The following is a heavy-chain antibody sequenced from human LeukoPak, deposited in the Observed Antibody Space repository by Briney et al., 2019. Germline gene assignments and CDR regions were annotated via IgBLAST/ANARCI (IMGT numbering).Heavy chain of an antibody. CDR3: ARDMGLLWFGELAS. V-gene: IGHV1-18*01. Sequence: ASVKVSCKASGYTFTSYGISWVRQAPGQGLEWMGWISAYNGNTNYAQKLQGRVTMTTDTSTSTAYMELRSLRSDDTAVYYCARDMGLLWFGELASWGQGTLVTVSS. J-gene: IGHJ4*02. CDR2: ISAYNGNT. D-gene: IGHD3-10*01. CDR1: GYTFTSYG.